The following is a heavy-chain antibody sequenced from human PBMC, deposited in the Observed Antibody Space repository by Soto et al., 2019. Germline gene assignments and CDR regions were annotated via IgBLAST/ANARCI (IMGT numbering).Heavy chain of an antibody. CDR2: IYHSGST. CDR3: ARVEGYCSSTSCSRRFDY. Sequence: SETLSLTCAVSGGSISSSNWWSWVRQPPGKGLEWIGEIYHSGSTNYNPSLESRVTISVDKSKNQFSLKLSSVTAADTAVYYCARVEGYCSSTSCSRRFDYWGQGTLVTVSS. CDR1: GGSISSSNW. V-gene: IGHV4-4*02. D-gene: IGHD2-2*01. J-gene: IGHJ4*02.